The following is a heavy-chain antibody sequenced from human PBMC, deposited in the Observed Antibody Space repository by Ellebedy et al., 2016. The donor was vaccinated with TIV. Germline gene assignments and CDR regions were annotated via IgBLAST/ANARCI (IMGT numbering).Heavy chain of an antibody. D-gene: IGHD1-14*01. J-gene: IGHJ3*02. Sequence: ASVKVSXKASSYTFTTYSITWVRQAPGQGLEWMAWISTSYGDTTYAQKLQGRVTLTTDTSTSTVYMEMRSLTSDDTAVYYCARGTGSGDAFHIWGQGTMVTVSS. CDR3: ARGTGSGDAFHI. V-gene: IGHV1-18*01. CDR2: ISTSYGDT. CDR1: SYTFTTYS.